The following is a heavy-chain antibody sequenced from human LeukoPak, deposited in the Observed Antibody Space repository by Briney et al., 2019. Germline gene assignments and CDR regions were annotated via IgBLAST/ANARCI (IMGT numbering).Heavy chain of an antibody. J-gene: IGHJ4*02. CDR2: IYYSGST. CDR3: ARDVGARLPGF. D-gene: IGHD6-6*01. CDR1: GGSISSYY. V-gene: IGHV4-59*01. Sequence: SETLSLTCTVSGGSISSYYWSWIRQPPGKGLEWIGYIYYSGSTNYNPSLKSRVTISVDTSKNQFSLKLSSVTAADTAVYYCARDVGARLPGFWGQGTLVTVSS.